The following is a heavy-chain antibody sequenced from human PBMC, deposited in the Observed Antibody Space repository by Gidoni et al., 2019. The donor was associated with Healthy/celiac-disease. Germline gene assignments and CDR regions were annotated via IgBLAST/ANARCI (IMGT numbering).Heavy chain of an antibody. Sequence: QVQLVQSGAEVKKPGASVKVSCKASGYPFTGYYMHWVRQAPGQGLEWMGWINPNSGGTNYAQKFQGWVTMTRDTSISTAYMELSRLRSDDTAVYYCARGGGSGSYKYYYYYMDVWGKGTTVTVSS. V-gene: IGHV1-2*04. CDR2: INPNSGGT. CDR1: GYPFTGYY. J-gene: IGHJ6*03. CDR3: ARGGGSGSYKYYYYYMDV. D-gene: IGHD3-10*01.